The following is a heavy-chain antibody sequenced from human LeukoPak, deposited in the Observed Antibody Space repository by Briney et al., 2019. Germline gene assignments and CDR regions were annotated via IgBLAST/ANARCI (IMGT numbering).Heavy chain of an antibody. CDR1: GGSISSGGYS. CDR3: ARHPSQADAFDI. V-gene: IGHV4-30-2*01. CDR2: IYHSGST. J-gene: IGHJ3*02. Sequence: PSETLSLTCAVSGGSISSGGYSWSWIRQPPGKGLEWIGYIYHSGSTYYSPSLKSRVTISVDRSKNQFSLKLSSVTAADTAVYYCARHPSQADAFDIWGQGTMVTVSS.